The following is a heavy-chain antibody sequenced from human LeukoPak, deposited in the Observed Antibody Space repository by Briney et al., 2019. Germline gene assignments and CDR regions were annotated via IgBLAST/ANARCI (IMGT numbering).Heavy chain of an antibody. CDR2: INHSGST. CDR1: GGSFSGYY. CDR3: ARPYSSSWTRRYYFDY. Sequence: SETQSLTCAVYGGSFSGYYWSWIRQPPGKGLEWIGEINHSGSTNYNPSLKSRVTISVDTSKNQFSLKLSSVTAADTAVYYCARPYSSSWTRRYYFDYWGEGTLVTGSS. V-gene: IGHV4-34*01. D-gene: IGHD6-13*01. J-gene: IGHJ4*02.